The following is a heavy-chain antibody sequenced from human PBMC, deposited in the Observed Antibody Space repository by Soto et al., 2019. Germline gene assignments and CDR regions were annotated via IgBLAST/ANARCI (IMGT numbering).Heavy chain of an antibody. J-gene: IGHJ4*02. Sequence: LSLTCTVSGGSIKTDYYFWGWIRQSPGKGLEWIGSIYYTGSIYYNPSLRSRITISVDTSKNQFSLKLSSVTAADTAVYYCARRRGGWYSMCDYWGQGTLVIVSS. V-gene: IGHV4-39*01. CDR1: GGSIKTDYYF. D-gene: IGHD6-19*01. CDR2: IYYTGSI. CDR3: ARRRGGWYSMCDY.